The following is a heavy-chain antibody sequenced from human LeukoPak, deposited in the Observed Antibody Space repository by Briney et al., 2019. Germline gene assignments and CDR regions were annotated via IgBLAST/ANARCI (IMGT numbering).Heavy chain of an antibody. CDR3: ARLYLPATRFDY. Sequence: AETLSLTCTVSGYSFSSGYSWSCLRPLPGKKLECIGSIHHSRRTVYNPSLKSRVTISVDTSKNQFSLKLTSVTAADTAVYYCARLYLPATRFDYWGQGTLVTVSS. V-gene: IGHV4-38-2*02. CDR1: GYSFSSGYS. D-gene: IGHD5-24*01. CDR2: IHHSRRT. J-gene: IGHJ4*02.